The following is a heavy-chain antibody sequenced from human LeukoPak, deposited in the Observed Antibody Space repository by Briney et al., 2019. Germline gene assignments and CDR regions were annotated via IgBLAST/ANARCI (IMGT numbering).Heavy chain of an antibody. CDR3: ARVKLSYANDLSTVDI. Sequence: SETLSLTCTVPSGSISSYYWSWIRQSPGKGLEWVGFIYYSGNTNYNPSLKSRVTISIDTSKNQFSLKLSSVTAADTAVYYCARVKLSYANDLSTVDIWGQGTMVTVSS. V-gene: IGHV4-59*01. CDR2: IYYSGNT. J-gene: IGHJ3*02. CDR1: SGSISSYY. D-gene: IGHD3-16*01.